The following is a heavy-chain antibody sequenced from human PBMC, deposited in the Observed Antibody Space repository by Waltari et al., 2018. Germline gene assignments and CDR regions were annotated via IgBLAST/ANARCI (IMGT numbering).Heavy chain of an antibody. Sequence: QVQLQESGPGLVKPSETLSLTCTVSGGSISSHYWSWIRQPPGKGLEWIGYIYYSGRTHYSPALKSGVTISVDTSKKQCSLKLSAVTAADTAVYYCARVGADGSNGGFDYWGQGTMVTVSS. J-gene: IGHJ4*03. CDR1: GGSISSHY. V-gene: IGHV4-59*11. CDR2: IYYSGRT. D-gene: IGHD3-16*01. CDR3: ARVGADGSNGGFDY.